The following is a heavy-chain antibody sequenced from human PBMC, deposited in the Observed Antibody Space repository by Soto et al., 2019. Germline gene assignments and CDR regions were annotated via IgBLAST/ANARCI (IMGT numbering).Heavy chain of an antibody. CDR1: GFTVSSKY. CDR3: ARDDVLCYGGRCYGVPLDF. V-gene: IGHV3-66*01. CDR2: IQSGGPT. D-gene: IGHD2-15*01. Sequence: GRSLRLSCAASGFTVSSKYMSWVRQAPGKGLEWVSLIQSGGPTYYADSVKGRFTISRDTSENTVHLQMDSLRAEDTAVYYCARDDVLCYGGRCYGVPLDFWGKGTTVTVSS. J-gene: IGHJ6*04.